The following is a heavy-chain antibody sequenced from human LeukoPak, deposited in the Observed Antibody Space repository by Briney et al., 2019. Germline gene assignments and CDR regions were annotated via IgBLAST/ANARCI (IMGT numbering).Heavy chain of an antibody. D-gene: IGHD2-2*01. CDR2: IYYSGAT. CDR1: GGSISSSSYY. CDR3: ARIVPAATTHDY. V-gene: IGHV4-39*01. J-gene: IGHJ4*02. Sequence: PSETLSLTCTVSGGSISSSSYYWGWIRQPPGKGLEWIGTIYYSGATYYNPSLKSRVIISVDTSKNQFSLKLSSVTAADTAVYYCARIVPAATTHDYWGQGTLVTVPS.